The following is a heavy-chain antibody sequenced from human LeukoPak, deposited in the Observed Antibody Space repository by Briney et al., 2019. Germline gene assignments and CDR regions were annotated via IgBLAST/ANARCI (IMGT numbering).Heavy chain of an antibody. CDR1: GFTVSSNY. D-gene: IGHD2-2*01. J-gene: IGHJ1*01. Sequence: QPGGSLRLSCAASGFTVSSNYMSWVRQAPGKGLEWVSVIYSGGSTYYADSVKGRFTISRDNSKNTLYLQMNSLRAEDTAVYYCATYSSSNGREFQYWGQGTLVTVSS. V-gene: IGHV3-53*01. CDR3: ATYSSSNGREFQY. CDR2: IYSGGST.